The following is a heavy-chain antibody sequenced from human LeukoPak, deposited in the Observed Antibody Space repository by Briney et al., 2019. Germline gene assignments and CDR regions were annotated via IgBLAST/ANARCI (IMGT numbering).Heavy chain of an antibody. CDR3: AEEGTYGWGSFYTGEYYGMDV. CDR1: GGSISSGGYY. D-gene: IGHD3-10*01. J-gene: IGHJ6*02. V-gene: IGHV4-31*03. Sequence: SQTLSLTCTVSGGSISSGGYYWSWIRQHPGKGLEWIGYIYYSGSTYYNPSLKSRVTISVDTSKNQFSLKLTSVTAAATAVFTGAEEGTYGWGSFYTGEYYGMDVWGQGTRVTASS. CDR2: IYYSGST.